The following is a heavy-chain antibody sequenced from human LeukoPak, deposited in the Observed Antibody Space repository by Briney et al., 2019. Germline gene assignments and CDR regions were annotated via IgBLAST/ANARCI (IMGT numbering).Heavy chain of an antibody. V-gene: IGHV4-39*01. CDR1: SGSISSSSYY. D-gene: IGHD2-15*01. CDR3: ARGGLYCSGSSCYTTRAPDF. CDR2: IYYRGST. Sequence: SETLSLTCTVSSGSISSSSYYWGWIRQPPGKGLEWIGNIYYRGSTYYNPSLKSRVTISVDTSKSQFSLKLSSVTAADTAVYYCARGGLYCSGSSCYTTRAPDFWGQGTLVTVSS. J-gene: IGHJ4*02.